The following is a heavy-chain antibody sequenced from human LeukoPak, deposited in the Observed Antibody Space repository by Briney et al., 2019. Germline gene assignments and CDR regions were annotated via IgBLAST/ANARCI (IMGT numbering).Heavy chain of an antibody. Sequence: GGSLRLSCAASGFTFSSYGMHWVRQAPGKGLEWVAVISYDGNNKYYADSVKGRFTISRDNSKNTLYLQMNSLRAEDTAVYYCAKWASLTTVTSGGSFDSWGQGTLVTVSS. D-gene: IGHD4-17*01. CDR1: GFTFSSYG. CDR3: AKWASLTTVTSGGSFDS. V-gene: IGHV3-30*18. J-gene: IGHJ4*02. CDR2: ISYDGNNK.